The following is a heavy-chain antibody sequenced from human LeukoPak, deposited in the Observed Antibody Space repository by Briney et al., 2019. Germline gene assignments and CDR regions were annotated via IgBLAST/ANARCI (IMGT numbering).Heavy chain of an antibody. D-gene: IGHD4-17*01. CDR1: GGTFSSYA. J-gene: IGHJ4*02. CDR2: IIPILGTA. Sequence: GASVKVSCKASGGTFSSYAISWVRQAPGQGLEWMGGIIPILGTANYAQKFQGRVTITADESTSTAYMELSSLRSEDTAVYYCAGGAYGDYVHYFDYWGQGTLVTVSS. CDR3: AGGAYGDYVHYFDY. V-gene: IGHV1-69*13.